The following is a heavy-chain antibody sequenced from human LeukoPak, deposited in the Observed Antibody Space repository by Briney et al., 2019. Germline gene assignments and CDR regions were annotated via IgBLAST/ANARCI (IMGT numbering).Heavy chain of an antibody. CDR3: GGDKSTSSSVEY. CDR2: IYYSGSI. J-gene: IGHJ4*02. CDR1: GGSISSYF. D-gene: IGHD2-2*01. Sequence: SETLSLTCTVSGGSISSYFWSWIRQPPGKGLEWIGYIYYSGSIDYNPSLRSRVTISVDTSKNQFSLRLSSVTAADTAVYYCGGDKSTSSSVEYWGQGTLVTVSS. V-gene: IGHV4-59*08.